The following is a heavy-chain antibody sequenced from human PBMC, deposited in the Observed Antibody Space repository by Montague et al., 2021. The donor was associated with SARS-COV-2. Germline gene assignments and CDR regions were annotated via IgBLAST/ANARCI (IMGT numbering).Heavy chain of an antibody. CDR3: AREVDTMIVVVLLPIYYYGMDV. Sequence: SLRLSCAASGFTVSSYSLNLVRQAPGKGLEWVSYISSSSSTLYYPYSXXVLFPISRDDAKNSLYLQMNSLRAEDTAVSYCAREVDTMIVVVLLPIYYYGMDVWGQGTTVTVSS. CDR1: GFTVSSYS. D-gene: IGHD3-22*01. V-gene: IGHV3-48*04. J-gene: IGHJ6*02. CDR2: ISSSSSTL.